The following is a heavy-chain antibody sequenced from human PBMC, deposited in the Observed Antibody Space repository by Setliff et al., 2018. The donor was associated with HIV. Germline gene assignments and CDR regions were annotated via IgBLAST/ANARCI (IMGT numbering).Heavy chain of an antibody. CDR2: VHYTRNT. D-gene: IGHD2-21*02. CDR3: AREGDGIDF. Sequence: KPSETLSLTCTVSGGSITSSTYYWGWIRQPPGKGLEWIGTVHYTRNTYHNPSLKSRVTISVEVSKNQISLKLTAVTAADSAVYYCAREGDGIDFWGQGTLVAVSS. V-gene: IGHV4-39*02. J-gene: IGHJ4*02. CDR1: GGSITSSTYY.